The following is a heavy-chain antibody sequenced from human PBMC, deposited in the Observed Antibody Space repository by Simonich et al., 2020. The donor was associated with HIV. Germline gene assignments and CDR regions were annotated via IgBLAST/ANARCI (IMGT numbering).Heavy chain of an antibody. CDR1: GGSFSGYY. V-gene: IGHV4-34*01. CDR3: ARRHPTTVTTPYFDY. Sequence: QVQLQQWGAGLLKPSETLSLTCAVYGGSFSGYYWSWIRQPPGKWLEWIGEINHSGSTNYKPSLKRRITISVDTSKNQFSRRLSSVTAADTAVYYCARRHPTTVTTPYFDYWGQGTLVTVSS. D-gene: IGHD4-17*01. J-gene: IGHJ4*02. CDR2: INHSGST.